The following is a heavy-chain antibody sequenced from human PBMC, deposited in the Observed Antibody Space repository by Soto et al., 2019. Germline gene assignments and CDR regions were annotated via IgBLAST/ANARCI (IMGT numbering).Heavy chain of an antibody. Sequence: ASVKVSCKASGYTFTGYYIHWVREAPGQGLEWMGWINPQTGGTSYGQKFQGRVTLSRDTSINTAYLELSRLRFDDAAVYFCARERYQVISDGMDVWGQGXTVTVYS. D-gene: IGHD2-2*01. CDR3: ARERYQVISDGMDV. CDR1: GYTFTGYY. V-gene: IGHV1-2*02. J-gene: IGHJ6*02. CDR2: INPQTGGT.